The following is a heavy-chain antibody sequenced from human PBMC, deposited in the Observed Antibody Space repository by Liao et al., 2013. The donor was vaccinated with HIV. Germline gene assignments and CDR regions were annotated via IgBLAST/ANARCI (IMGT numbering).Heavy chain of an antibody. J-gene: IGHJ6*02. CDR2: INHSGST. Sequence: QVQLQQWGAGLLKPSETLSLTCAVYGGSFSGYYWSWIRQPPGKGLEWIGEINHSGSTNYNPSLKSRVTISVDTSKNQFSLKLSSVTAADTAVYYCARGVVRSVWWSYWSRDPGYHGLPSRPTTLRDPKVPVLPPGSYPVRRTLRAQRTT. CDR1: GGSFSGYY. CDR3: ARGVVRSVWWSYWSRDPGYHGLPSRPTTLRDPKVPVLPPGSYPVRRTL. V-gene: IGHV4-34*01. D-gene: IGHD2-8*02.